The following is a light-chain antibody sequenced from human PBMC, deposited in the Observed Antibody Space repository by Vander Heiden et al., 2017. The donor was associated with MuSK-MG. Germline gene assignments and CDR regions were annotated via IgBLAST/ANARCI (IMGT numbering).Light chain of an antibody. V-gene: IGKV3-15*01. CDR2: GAS. Sequence: ELVMTQPPATLSVSPGERATLSCRASQSVSSNLAWYQQKPGQAPRLLIYGASTRATGIPARFSGSGSGTEFTLTISSLQSEDFAVYYCQQYNNWPLTFGGRTKVEIK. J-gene: IGKJ4*01. CDR1: QSVSSN. CDR3: QQYNNWPLT.